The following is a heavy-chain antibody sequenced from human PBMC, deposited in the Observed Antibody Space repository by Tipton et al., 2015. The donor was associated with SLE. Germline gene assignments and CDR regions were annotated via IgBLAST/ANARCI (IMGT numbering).Heavy chain of an antibody. D-gene: IGHD2-15*01. J-gene: IGHJ4*02. CDR1: GGSFSGYY. V-gene: IGHV4-34*01. CDR3: ARYCSGGDCYGGKFDY. Sequence: TLSLTCAVYGGSFSGYYWSWIRQPPGKGLEWIGEINHSGSTNYNPSLKSRVTISVDTSKNQFSLTLSSVTAADTAVYYCARYCSGGDCYGGKFDYWGQGSLVIVSS. CDR2: INHSGST.